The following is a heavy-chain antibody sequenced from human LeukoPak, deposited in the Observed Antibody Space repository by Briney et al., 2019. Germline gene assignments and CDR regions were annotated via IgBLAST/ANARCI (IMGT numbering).Heavy chain of an antibody. J-gene: IGHJ4*02. CDR2: IYYSGST. Sequence: SETLSLTCTVSGGSVNSGSYYWDWIRQPPGKGLEWIGYIYYSGSTNYNPSLKSRVTISVDTSKNQFSLKLSSVTAADTAVYYCARAAYSGSYHSDYWGQGTLVTVSS. V-gene: IGHV4-61*01. CDR1: GGSVNSGSYY. D-gene: IGHD1-26*01. CDR3: ARAAYSGSYHSDY.